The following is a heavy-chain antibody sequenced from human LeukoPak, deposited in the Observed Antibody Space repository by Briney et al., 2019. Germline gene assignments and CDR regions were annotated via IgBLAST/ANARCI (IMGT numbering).Heavy chain of an antibody. CDR2: LYSGGSP. J-gene: IGHJ6*02. Sequence: GGSLRLSCAASGFTVSNDYVTWVRQAPGKGLEWVSVLYSGGSPYYSGSVKGRFTISRDNSNNTVYLQMNSLRADDTALYFCARMPSGLQSRGLDVWGPGTTVTVSS. V-gene: IGHV3-66*01. D-gene: IGHD2-2*01. CDR1: GFTVSNDY. CDR3: ARMPSGLQSRGLDV.